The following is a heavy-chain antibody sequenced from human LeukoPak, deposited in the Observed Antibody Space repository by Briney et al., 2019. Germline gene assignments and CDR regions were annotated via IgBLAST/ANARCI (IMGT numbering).Heavy chain of an antibody. J-gene: IGHJ4*02. D-gene: IGHD6-19*01. Sequence: TGGSLRLSCAASGFTFRSYWMHWVRQAPGKGLLWVSRINSDGSTTSYADPVKGRFTISRDNSKNTLYLQMNSLRAEDTALYYCAKGERGIAVAGLDYWGQGTLVTVSS. CDR2: INSDGSTT. V-gene: IGHV3-74*01. CDR3: AKGERGIAVAGLDY. CDR1: GFTFRSYW.